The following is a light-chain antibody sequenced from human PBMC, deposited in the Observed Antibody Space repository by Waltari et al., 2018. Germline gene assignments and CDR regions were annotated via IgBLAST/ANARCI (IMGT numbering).Light chain of an antibody. CDR3: SSFTSSGTIV. Sequence: QSALTQPASVSGSPGQSITISCTGTSSDVGSYNYVSWYQQYPGKVPKLMFYEVSKRASGVSNRFSGSKSGNTASLTISGLQAEDEADCYCSSFTSSGTIVFGGGTKLTVL. CDR2: EVS. V-gene: IGLV2-14*01. CDR1: SSDVGSYNY. J-gene: IGLJ3*02.